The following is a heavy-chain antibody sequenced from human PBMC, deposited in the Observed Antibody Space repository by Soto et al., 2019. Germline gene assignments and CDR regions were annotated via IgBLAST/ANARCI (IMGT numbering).Heavy chain of an antibody. CDR3: ARDSFSCSSTSCYEGMDV. CDR1: GFTFSSYS. J-gene: IGHJ6*03. CDR2: ISSSSSYI. D-gene: IGHD2-2*01. V-gene: IGHV3-21*01. Sequence: EVQLVESGGGLVKPGGSPRLSCAASGFTFSSYSMNWVRQAPGKGLEWVSSISSSSSYIYYADSVKGRFTISRDNAKNSLYLQMNSLRAEDTAVYYCARDSFSCSSTSCYEGMDVWGKGTTVTVSS.